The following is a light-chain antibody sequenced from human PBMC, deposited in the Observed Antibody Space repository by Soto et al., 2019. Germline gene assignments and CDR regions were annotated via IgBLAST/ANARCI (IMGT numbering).Light chain of an antibody. J-gene: IGKJ1*01. Sequence: DIQMTQVPSTLSESVGDRVTITCRASQSISSWLAWYQQKPGKAPKLLIYDASSLESGVPSRFSGSGSGTEFTLTISSLQPDDFATYYCQQYNSYSPTFGQGTKVDIK. CDR2: DAS. CDR3: QQYNSYSPT. V-gene: IGKV1-5*01. CDR1: QSISSW.